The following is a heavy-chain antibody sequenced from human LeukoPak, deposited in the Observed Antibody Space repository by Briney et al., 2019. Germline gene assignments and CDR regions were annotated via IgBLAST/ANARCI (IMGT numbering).Heavy chain of an antibody. D-gene: IGHD3-22*01. Sequence: SVKVSCKASRGTFSSYAISWVRRAPGQGLEWMGRIIPIFGTANYAQKFQGRVTITTDESTRTAYMELSSLRSEDTAVYYCATTHYYDSSGYYGPSGFHAFDIWGQGTMVTVSS. CDR1: RGTFSSYA. J-gene: IGHJ3*02. CDR3: ATTHYYDSSGYYGPSGFHAFDI. V-gene: IGHV1-69*05. CDR2: IIPIFGTA.